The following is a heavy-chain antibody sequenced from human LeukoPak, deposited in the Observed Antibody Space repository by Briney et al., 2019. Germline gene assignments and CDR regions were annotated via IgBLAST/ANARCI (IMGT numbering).Heavy chain of an antibody. CDR3: ATESYGGA. Sequence: PGGSLRLSCAASDFTVSSNSMSWVRQAPGKGLEWVSVTYSSGSIHYADSVKGRFTISRDSSKNTLYLQMNSLRAEDTAVYYCATESYGGAWGQGTLVTVSS. CDR2: TYSSGSI. CDR1: DFTVSSNS. V-gene: IGHV3-53*01. J-gene: IGHJ4*02. D-gene: IGHD1-26*01.